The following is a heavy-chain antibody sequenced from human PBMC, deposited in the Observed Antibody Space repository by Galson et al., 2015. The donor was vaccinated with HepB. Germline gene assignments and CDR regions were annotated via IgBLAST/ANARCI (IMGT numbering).Heavy chain of an antibody. CDR2: IYYSGST. J-gene: IGHJ6*02. Sequence: ETLSLTCTVSAGSISNYYWSWIRQPPGKGLEWIGSIYYSGSTNYNPSLKSRVTISVDTSKSQFSLKLRSVTAADTAVYYCARDVTLWPNKKGGMDVWGQGTTVTVSS. CDR3: ARDVTLWPNKKGGMDV. CDR1: AGSISNYY. V-gene: IGHV4-59*01.